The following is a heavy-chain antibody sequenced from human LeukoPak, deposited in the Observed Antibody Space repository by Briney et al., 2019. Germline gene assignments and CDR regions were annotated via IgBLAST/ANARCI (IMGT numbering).Heavy chain of an antibody. Sequence: GASVKVSCKASGYTFTSYYMHWVRQAPGQGLEWMGIINPSGGSTSYAQKFQGRVTMTRDTSISTAYMELSRLRSDDTAVYYCARDTYYYGSGSYYYYYYMDVWGKGTTVTVSS. V-gene: IGHV1-46*01. CDR3: ARDTYYYGSGSYYYYYYMDV. D-gene: IGHD3-10*01. J-gene: IGHJ6*03. CDR1: GYTFTSYY. CDR2: INPSGGST.